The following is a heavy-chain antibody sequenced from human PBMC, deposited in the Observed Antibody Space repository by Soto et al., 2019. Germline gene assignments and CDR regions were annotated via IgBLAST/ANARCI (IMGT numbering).Heavy chain of an antibody. CDR3: ARGTYYYDSSGYYYFDY. V-gene: IGHV1-69*13. J-gene: IGHJ4*02. D-gene: IGHD3-22*01. CDR2: IIPIFGTA. Sequence: SVKVSCKASGGTFSSYAISWVRQAPGQGLEWMGGIIPIFGTANYAQKFQGRVTITADESTSTAYMELSSLRSEDTAVYYCARGTYYYDSSGYYYFDYWGQGTLVTVSS. CDR1: GGTFSSYA.